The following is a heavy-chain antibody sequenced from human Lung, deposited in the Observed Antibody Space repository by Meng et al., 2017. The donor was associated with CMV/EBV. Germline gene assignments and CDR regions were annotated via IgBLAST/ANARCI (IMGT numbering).Heavy chain of an antibody. CDR3: ARRRGGSGRDC. Sequence: QLQQQESGPGFVKPSELLPLTGTVSGGSISSSNYYWDWIRQPPGKGLEWIGAIYHSGSTSYNPSLQSRVTMFVDTSKNQFSLMLTSVTATDTAVYYCARRRGGSGRDCWGQGTLVTVSS. CDR1: GGSISSSNYY. V-gene: IGHV4-39*01. CDR2: IYHSGST. D-gene: IGHD3-10*01. J-gene: IGHJ4*02.